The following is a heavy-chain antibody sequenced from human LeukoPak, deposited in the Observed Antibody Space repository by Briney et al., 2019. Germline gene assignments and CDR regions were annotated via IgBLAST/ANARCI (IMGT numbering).Heavy chain of an antibody. CDR3: ARVRRSIAAAGSWFDP. J-gene: IGHJ5*02. Sequence: PSETLSLTCTVSGGSISSYYWSWVRQPPGKGLEWIGYIYYSGSTNYNPSLKSRVTISVDTSKNQFSLKLSSVTAADTAVYYCARVRRSIAAAGSWFDPWGQGTLVTVSS. D-gene: IGHD6-13*01. CDR1: GGSISSYY. CDR2: IYYSGST. V-gene: IGHV4-59*12.